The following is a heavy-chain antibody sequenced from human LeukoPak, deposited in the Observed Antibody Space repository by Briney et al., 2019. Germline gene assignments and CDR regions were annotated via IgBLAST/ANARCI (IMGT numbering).Heavy chain of an antibody. D-gene: IGHD6-25*01. J-gene: IGHJ4*02. Sequence: PSETLSLTCTVSGVSFSGYYWSWIRQPPGKGLEWIGYIHYSGPTNYNPSLKSRVTISVDTSKKQFSLKLRSVTAADTAVYYCARYGMTSATAWEFDYWGQGTLVTVSS. CDR3: ARYGMTSATAWEFDY. CDR2: IHYSGPT. CDR1: GVSFSGYY. V-gene: IGHV4-59*01.